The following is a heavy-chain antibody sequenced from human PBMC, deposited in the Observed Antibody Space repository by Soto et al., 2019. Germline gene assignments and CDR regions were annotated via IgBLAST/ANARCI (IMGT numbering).Heavy chain of an antibody. CDR1: GGSISSADYF. Sequence: SETLSLTCPVSGGSISSADYFWTWIRQSPGKGLEWMGYIFHSGTTYYNPPLKGRLIISIENSKNQFSLRLTSVTAADSAVYFCAREPYLPKARNDFWGQGTLVT. CDR3: AREPYLPKARNDF. V-gene: IGHV4-30-4*01. J-gene: IGHJ4*02. CDR2: IFHSGTT.